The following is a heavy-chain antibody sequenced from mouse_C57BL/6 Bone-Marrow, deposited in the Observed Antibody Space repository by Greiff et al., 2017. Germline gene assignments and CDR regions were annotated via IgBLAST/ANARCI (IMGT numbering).Heavy chain of an antibody. V-gene: IGHV1-54*01. CDR1: GYAFTNYL. CDR2: INPGSGGT. J-gene: IGHJ3*01. Sequence: VQLQQSGAELVRPGTSVKVSCKASGYAFTNYLIEWVKQRPGQGLEWIGVINPGSGGTNYNEKFKGKATLTADKSSSTAYMQLSSLTSEDSAVYFCARSYDGYDGLFAYWGQGTLVTVSA. D-gene: IGHD2-2*01. CDR3: ARSYDGYDGLFAY.